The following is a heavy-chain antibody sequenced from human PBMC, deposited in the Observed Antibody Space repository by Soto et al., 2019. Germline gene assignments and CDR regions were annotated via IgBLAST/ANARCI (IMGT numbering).Heavy chain of an antibody. Sequence: SETLSLTCTVSGGFIWGWIRQSPDKGLEWIGYIYNSGRYNYNPSLESRLTISIDTSKNQFSLRLASVTAADTAVYYCARTLPNRQLFDSWSQGALVTSPQ. CDR2: IYNSGRY. V-gene: IGHV4-59*01. CDR1: GGFI. CDR3: ARTLPNRQLFDS. D-gene: IGHD1-1*01. J-gene: IGHJ4*02.